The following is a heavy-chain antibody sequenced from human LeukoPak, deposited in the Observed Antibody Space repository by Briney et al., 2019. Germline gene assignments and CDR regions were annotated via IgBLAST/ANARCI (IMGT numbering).Heavy chain of an antibody. CDR2: IYYSGST. D-gene: IGHD6-13*01. J-gene: IGHJ6*03. V-gene: IGHV4-31*03. CDR3: ARRRHSSSSPLSSYYYMDV. Sequence: SQTLSLTCTVSGVSINSGGYYWSWIRQHPGKGLEWIGYIYYSGSTYYNPSLKSRVTISVDTSKNQFSLKLSSVTAADTAVYYCARRRHSSSSPLSSYYYMDVWGKGTTVTVSS. CDR1: GVSINSGGYY.